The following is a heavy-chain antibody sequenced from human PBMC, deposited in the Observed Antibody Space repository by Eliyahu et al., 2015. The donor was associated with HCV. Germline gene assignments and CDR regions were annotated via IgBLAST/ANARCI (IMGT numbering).Heavy chain of an antibody. CDR2: IFYSGST. Sequence: QVQLQESGPGLVKPSETLSLTCXVSGDSISGYYWSWIRQPPGKGLEWIGYIFYSGSTNYKPSLKSRVTISVDTSKNQISLRLRSVTAADTAVYYCARAEPEHYSGMNVWGQGTTVTVSS. V-gene: IGHV4-59*01. J-gene: IGHJ6*02. CDR1: GDSISGYY. CDR3: ARAEPEHYSGMNV. D-gene: IGHD1-14*01.